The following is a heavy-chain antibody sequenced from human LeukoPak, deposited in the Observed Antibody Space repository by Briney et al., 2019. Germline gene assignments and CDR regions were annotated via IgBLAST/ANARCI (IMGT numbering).Heavy chain of an antibody. CDR1: GFTVSSNY. Sequence: GGSLRLSCAASGFTVSSNYMNWVRQAPGKGLEWVSVIYSGGSTYYADSVKGRFTISRDNSRNTLYLQMNSLRAEDTAVYYCAATNWNYGYYFDYWGQGTLVTVSS. CDR2: IYSGGST. V-gene: IGHV3-53*01. D-gene: IGHD1-7*01. CDR3: AATNWNYGYYFDY. J-gene: IGHJ4*02.